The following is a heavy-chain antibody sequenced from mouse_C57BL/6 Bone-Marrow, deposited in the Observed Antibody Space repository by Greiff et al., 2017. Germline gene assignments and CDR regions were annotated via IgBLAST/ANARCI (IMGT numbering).Heavy chain of an antibody. CDR1: GFNIKDDY. D-gene: IGHD2-4*01. V-gene: IGHV1-55*01. J-gene: IGHJ2*01. CDR3: ARYDYDGTDFDY. CDR2: IYPGSGST. Sequence: VQLQQSGAELVRPGASVKLSCTASGFNIKDDYMHWVKQRPGQGLEWIGDIYPGSGSTNYNEKFKSKATLTVDTSSSTAYMQLSSLTSEDSAVYYCARYDYDGTDFDYWGQGTTLTVSS.